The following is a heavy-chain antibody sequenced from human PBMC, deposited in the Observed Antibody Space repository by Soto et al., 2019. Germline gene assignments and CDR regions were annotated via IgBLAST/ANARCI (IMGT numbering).Heavy chain of an antibody. D-gene: IGHD4-17*01. CDR3: PREPYGDRHYFAY. Sequence: QVQLVESGGGMVQPGTSLRLSCAASGFTFNSLSLHWVRQRPDKGLEWVAVISHDGRVTFYADFVKGRFTVSRDNSKNPIYLQLNSQTADDPALYSCPREPYGDRHYFAYWGQGTLVTVSS. CDR2: ISHDGRVT. V-gene: IGHV3-30*04. J-gene: IGHJ4*02. CDR1: GFTFNSLS.